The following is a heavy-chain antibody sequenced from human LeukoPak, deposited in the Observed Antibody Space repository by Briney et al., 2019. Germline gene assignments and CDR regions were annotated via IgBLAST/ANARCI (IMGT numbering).Heavy chain of an antibody. J-gene: IGHJ4*02. CDR2: ISSSSSYI. CDR3: ARVPNTAGFYFDY. D-gene: IGHD5-18*01. V-gene: IGHV3-21*01. CDR1: GFTFSSNS. Sequence: GGSLRLSCAASGFTFSSNSMNWVRQAPGKGLEWVSSISSSSSYIYYADSVKGRFTISRDNAKNSLYLQMNSLRAEDTAVYYCARVPNTAGFYFDYWGQGTLATVSS.